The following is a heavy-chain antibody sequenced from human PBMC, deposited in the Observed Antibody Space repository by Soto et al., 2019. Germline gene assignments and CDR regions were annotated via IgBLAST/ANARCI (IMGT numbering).Heavy chain of an antibody. CDR1: GGSISSSSYY. V-gene: IGHV4-39*01. CDR2: IYYSGST. D-gene: IGHD1-7*01. J-gene: IGHJ4*02. Sequence: SETLSLTCTVSGGSISSSSYYWGWIRQPPGKGLEWIGSIYYSGSTYYNPSLKSRVTISVDTSKNQFSLKLSSVTAADTAVYYCARQPLGGWNFEFLVPAPIEGWGQGTLVTVSS. CDR3: ARQPLGGWNFEFLVPAPIEG.